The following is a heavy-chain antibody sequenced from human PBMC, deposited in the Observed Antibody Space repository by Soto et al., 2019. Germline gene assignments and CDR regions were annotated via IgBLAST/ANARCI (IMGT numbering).Heavy chain of an antibody. CDR1: GFIFSAYG. Sequence: QVHLVESGGGAVQAGRSLRVSCATSGFIFSAYGMNWVRQAPGKGLEWVAFINYDGSSKFYGDSVKGRFTVSRDNSKNTLFLQLNSLRGEDTATYYYARCKQKVIHCAMDVWGQGATVTVTS. CDR2: INYDGSSK. J-gene: IGHJ6*02. V-gene: IGHV3-33*01. D-gene: IGHD2-21*01. CDR3: ARCKQKVIHCAMDV.